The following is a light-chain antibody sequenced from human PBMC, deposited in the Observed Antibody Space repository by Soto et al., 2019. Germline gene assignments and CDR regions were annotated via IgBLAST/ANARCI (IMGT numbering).Light chain of an antibody. J-gene: IGKJ1*01. CDR1: QSISYW. Sequence: DIQMTQSPSTLSASVGDRVTITCRASQSISYWLAWYQQRPGKAPKLLIYKASTLEGEVPSRFSGSGSETEFTLTINSLQPDDSATYYCQQYHTYWWTFGQGTKVDIK. V-gene: IGKV1-5*03. CDR3: QQYHTYWWT. CDR2: KAS.